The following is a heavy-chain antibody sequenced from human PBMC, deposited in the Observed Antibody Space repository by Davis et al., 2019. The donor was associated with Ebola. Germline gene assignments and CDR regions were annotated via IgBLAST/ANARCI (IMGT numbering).Heavy chain of an antibody. CDR2: IYYSGST. V-gene: IGHV4-59*08. J-gene: IGHJ6*02. D-gene: IGHD3-22*01. CDR3: ARRGYYYDSSGYYAGGMDV. CDR1: GGSISSYY. Sequence: MPSETLSLTCTVSGGSISSYYWSWIRQPPGKGLEWIGSIYYSGSTNYNPSLKSRVTISVDTSKNQFSLKLSSVTAADTAVYYCARRGYYYDSSGYYAGGMDVWGQGTTVTVSS.